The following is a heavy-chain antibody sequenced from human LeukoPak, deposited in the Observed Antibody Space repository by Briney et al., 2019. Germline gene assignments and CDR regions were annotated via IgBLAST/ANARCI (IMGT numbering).Heavy chain of an antibody. CDR2: INPNSGDT. CDR1: GYTFTGYY. J-gene: IGHJ4*02. CDR3: SRDSSFGELPY. Sequence: ASVKVSCKASGYTFTGYYMYWVRQAPGQGLEWMGWINPNSGDTDYAQNFQGRVTMTRDTSISTAYMELTGLRSDDTAVYCCSRDSSFGELPYWGQGTLVTVSS. D-gene: IGHD3-10*01. V-gene: IGHV1-2*02.